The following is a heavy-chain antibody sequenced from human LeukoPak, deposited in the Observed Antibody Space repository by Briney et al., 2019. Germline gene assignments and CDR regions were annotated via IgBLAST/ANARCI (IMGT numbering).Heavy chain of an antibody. V-gene: IGHV3-7*01. CDR1: GFTFSSYW. J-gene: IGHJ5*02. CDR2: IKQDGSEK. CDR3: ARRVPAAINWFDP. Sequence: GGSLRLSCAASGFTFSSYWMSWVRQAPGKGLEWVANIKQDGSEKYYVDSVKGRFTISRDNAKNSLYLQMNSLRAEDTAVYYCARRVPAAINWFDPWGQGTLVTVSS. D-gene: IGHD2-2*01.